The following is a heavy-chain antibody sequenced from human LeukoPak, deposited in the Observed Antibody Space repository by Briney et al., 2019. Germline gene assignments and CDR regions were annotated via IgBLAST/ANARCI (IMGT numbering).Heavy chain of an antibody. CDR1: GFTFDDYG. J-gene: IGHJ4*02. Sequence: RPGGSLRLSCAASGFTFDDYGMSWVRQAPGKGLEWVSGINWNGGSTGYADSVKGRFTTSRDNAKNSLYLQMNSLRAEDTALYYCAKSTKYYDSSGYYYEASYYFDYWGQGTLVTVSS. D-gene: IGHD3-22*01. V-gene: IGHV3-20*04. CDR2: INWNGGST. CDR3: AKSTKYYDSSGYYYEASYYFDY.